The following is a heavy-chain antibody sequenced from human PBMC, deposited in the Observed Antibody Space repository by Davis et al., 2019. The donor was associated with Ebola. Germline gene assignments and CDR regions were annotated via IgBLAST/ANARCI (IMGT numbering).Heavy chain of an antibody. CDR3: AKGDRTTLYYDTCHDY. V-gene: IGHV3-23*01. J-gene: IGHJ4*02. Sequence: PGGSLRLSCAASGFTFSNYAMSWVRQAPGKGLEWVSAISGSGGSTYYADSVKGRFTISRDNSKNMLFLQMDGLRADDTAVYYCAKGDRTTLYYDTCHDYWGQGTLVTVSA. CDR2: ISGSGGST. D-gene: IGHD3-22*01. CDR1: GFTFSNYA.